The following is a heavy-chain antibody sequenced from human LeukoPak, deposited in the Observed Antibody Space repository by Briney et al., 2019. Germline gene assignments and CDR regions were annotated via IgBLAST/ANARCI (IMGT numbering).Heavy chain of an antibody. CDR2: ISSSSSYI. V-gene: IGHV3-21*01. Sequence: PGGSLRLSCAASGFTFSSYSMNWVRQAPGKGLEWVSSISSSSSYIYYADSVKGRFTISRDNAKNSLYLQMNSLRAEDTAVYYCARDRLIAVADYDAFDIWGQGTMVTVSS. CDR1: GFTFSSYS. J-gene: IGHJ3*02. CDR3: ARDRLIAVADYDAFDI. D-gene: IGHD6-19*01.